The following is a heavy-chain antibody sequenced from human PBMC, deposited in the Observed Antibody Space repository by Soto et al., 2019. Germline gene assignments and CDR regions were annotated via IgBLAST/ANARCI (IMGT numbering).Heavy chain of an antibody. CDR3: AQDDVGFCSNDICYTKPLDY. Sequence: ASVKVSCKASGYTFSGFYMHWVRQAPGQGLEWMGWINPNSGGTKSAEKFQGRVTMTRDTSISTAYMELSRLTSDDTAVYYCAQDDVGFCSNDICYTKPLDYWGQGTPVTVSS. CDR1: GYTFSGFY. J-gene: IGHJ4*02. D-gene: IGHD2-8*01. V-gene: IGHV1-2*02. CDR2: INPNSGGT.